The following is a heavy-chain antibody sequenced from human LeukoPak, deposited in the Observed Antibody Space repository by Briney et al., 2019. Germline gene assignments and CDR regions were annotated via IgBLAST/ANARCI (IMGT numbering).Heavy chain of an antibody. Sequence: SETLSLTCTVSGGSISSYYSSWIRQPPGKGLEWIGYIYYSGSTNYNPSLKSRVTISVDTSKNQFSLKLSSVTAADTAVYYCASTYSGSYFLFDYWGQGTLVTVSS. CDR1: GGSISSYY. J-gene: IGHJ4*02. CDR2: IYYSGST. D-gene: IGHD1-26*01. V-gene: IGHV4-59*01. CDR3: ASTYSGSYFLFDY.